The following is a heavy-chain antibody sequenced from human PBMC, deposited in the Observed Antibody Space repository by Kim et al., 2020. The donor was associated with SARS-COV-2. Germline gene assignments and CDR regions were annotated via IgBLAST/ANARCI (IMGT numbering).Heavy chain of an antibody. J-gene: IGHJ4*02. Sequence: NPSLKGRVTISVDTSKNQFSLKLSSVTAADTAVYYCARGRATVTTPPFDYWGQGTLVTVSS. CDR3: ARGRATVTTPPFDY. D-gene: IGHD4-17*01. V-gene: IGHV4-59*09.